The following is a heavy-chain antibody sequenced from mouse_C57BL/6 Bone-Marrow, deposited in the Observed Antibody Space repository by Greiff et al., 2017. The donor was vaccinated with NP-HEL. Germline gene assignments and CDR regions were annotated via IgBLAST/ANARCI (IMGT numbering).Heavy chain of an antibody. CDR2: IYPGRGNT. CDR3: ARCCDDGYYYAMDY. CDR1: GYTFTDYY. V-gene: IGHV1-76*01. D-gene: IGHD2-3*01. J-gene: IGHJ4*01. Sequence: QVQLQQSGAELVRPGASVKLSCKASGYTFTDYYINWVKQRPGQGLEWIARIYPGRGNTYYNEKFKGKATLTAEKSSSTAYLQLSSLTSEYSAVYFCARCCDDGYYYAMDYWGQGTSVTVSS.